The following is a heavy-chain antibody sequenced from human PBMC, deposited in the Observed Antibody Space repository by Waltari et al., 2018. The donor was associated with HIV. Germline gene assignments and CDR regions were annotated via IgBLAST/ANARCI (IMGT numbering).Heavy chain of an antibody. CDR3: ASSWNDSGDYRGSRLTFDY. CDR1: GGPISSYY. D-gene: IGHD4-17*01. J-gene: IGHJ4*02. V-gene: IGHV4-59*01. Sequence: QVQLQESGPGLVKPSETLSLTCTVSGGPISSYYWSWIRQPPGKGLEWIGYIYYSGSTNYNPSLKSRVTISVDTSKSQFSLKLSSVTAADTAVYYCASSWNDSGDYRGSRLTFDYWGQGTLVTVSS. CDR2: IYYSGST.